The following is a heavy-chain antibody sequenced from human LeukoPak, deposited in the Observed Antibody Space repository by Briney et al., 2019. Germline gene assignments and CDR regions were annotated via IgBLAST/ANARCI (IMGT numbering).Heavy chain of an antibody. Sequence: SETLSLTCTVSGGSISSYYWSWIRQPPGKGLEWIGYIYYSGSTNYNPSLKSRVTISVDTSKNQFSLKLSSVTAADTAVYYCARSVPQPIAARPSYAFDIWGQGTMVAVSS. D-gene: IGHD6-6*01. CDR2: IYYSGST. CDR1: GGSISSYY. J-gene: IGHJ3*02. V-gene: IGHV4-59*01. CDR3: ARSVPQPIAARPSYAFDI.